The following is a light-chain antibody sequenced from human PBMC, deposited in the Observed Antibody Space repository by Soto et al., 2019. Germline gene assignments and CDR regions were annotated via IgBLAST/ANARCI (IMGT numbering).Light chain of an antibody. CDR2: KVT. CDR1: SSDVGGFNY. Sequence: QSALTQPASVSGSPGQSITISCTGSSSDVGGFNYVSWYQHHPGKAPKLMIYKVTNRPSGVSSRFSVSKSGNTASLTISGLQAEDEGHYYCSSYTSTDTVVFGGGTKLTVL. J-gene: IGLJ2*01. V-gene: IGLV2-14*01. CDR3: SSYTSTDTVV.